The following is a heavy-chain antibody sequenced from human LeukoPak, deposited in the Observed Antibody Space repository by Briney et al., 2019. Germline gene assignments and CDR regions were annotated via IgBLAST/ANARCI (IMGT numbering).Heavy chain of an antibody. D-gene: IGHD3-10*01. V-gene: IGHV1-3*01. J-gene: IGHJ5*02. CDR3: AGGGSPRAWFGELLKNWFDP. CDR2: INAGNGNT. Sequence: GASVKVSCKASGYTFTSYAMHWVRQAPGQRLEWMGWINAGNGNTKYSQKFQGRVTITRDTSASTAYMELSSLRSEDTAVYYCAGGGSPRAWFGELLKNWFDPWGQGTLVTVSS. CDR1: GYTFTSYA.